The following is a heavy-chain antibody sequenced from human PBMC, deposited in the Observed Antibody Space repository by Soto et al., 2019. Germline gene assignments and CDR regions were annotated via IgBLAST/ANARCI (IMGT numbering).Heavy chain of an antibody. CDR3: ARDREEMVRDLRWFEP. CDR1: GGTFSSYT. V-gene: IGHV1-69*08. D-gene: IGHD3-10*01. CDR2: IIPILGIA. Sequence: QVQLVQSGAEVKKPGSSVKVSCKASGGTFSSYTISWVRQAPGQGLEWMGRIIPILGIANYAQKFQGRVTITADKSTSTAYMELSSLRSEDTAVYYCARDREEMVRDLRWFEPGGQGTLVTVSS. J-gene: IGHJ5*02.